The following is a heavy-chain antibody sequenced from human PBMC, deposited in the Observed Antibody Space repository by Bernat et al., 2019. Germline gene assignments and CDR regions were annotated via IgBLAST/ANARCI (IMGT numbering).Heavy chain of an antibody. CDR2: IYYSGST. Sequence: QVQLQESGPGLVKPSETLSLTCTVSGGSISSYYWSWIRQPPGKGLEWIGYIYYSGSTNYNPSLKSRVTISVDTSKNQFSLKLSSVTAADTAVYYCARGLRTYSSGWYESDYWGQGTLVTVSS. CDR3: ARGLRTYSSGWYESDY. D-gene: IGHD6-19*01. J-gene: IGHJ4*02. CDR1: GGSISSYY. V-gene: IGHV4-59*01.